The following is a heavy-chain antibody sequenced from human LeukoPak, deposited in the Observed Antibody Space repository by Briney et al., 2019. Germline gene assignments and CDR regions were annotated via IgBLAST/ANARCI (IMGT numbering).Heavy chain of an antibody. CDR2: IYYNGDT. CDR1: GDSITGYS. J-gene: IGHJ5*02. Sequence: KASETLSLTCSVSGDSITGYSRSWLRQTPGKGLEWIGYIYYNGDTHYNPSLNSRLSISVDTPNNQFSLNLRSVTAADTAVYYCVRGPYGASISNWFDPWGQGRLVTVSS. D-gene: IGHD4/OR15-4a*01. CDR3: VRGPYGASISNWFDP. V-gene: IGHV4-59*01.